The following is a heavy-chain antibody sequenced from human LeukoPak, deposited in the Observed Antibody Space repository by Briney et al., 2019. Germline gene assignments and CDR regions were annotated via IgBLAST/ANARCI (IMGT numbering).Heavy chain of an antibody. V-gene: IGHV3-23*01. CDR1: GFTFSSYA. CDR2: ISGSGGST. CDR3: AKAANYDSSGYYSY. Sequence: GGSLRLSCAASGFTFSSYAISWVRQAPGKGLEWVSAISGSGGSTYYADSVKGRFTISRDNFKNTLYLQMNSLRAEDTAVYYCAKAANYDSSGYYSYWGQGTLVTVSS. J-gene: IGHJ4*02. D-gene: IGHD3-22*01.